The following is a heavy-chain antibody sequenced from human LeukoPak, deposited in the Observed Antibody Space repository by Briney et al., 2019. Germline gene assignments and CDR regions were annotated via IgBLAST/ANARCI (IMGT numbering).Heavy chain of an antibody. CDR1: GYTFASYG. CDR3: ARESDISGYDYNWFDP. V-gene: IGHV1-18*01. J-gene: IGHJ5*02. Sequence: ASVKVSCKASGYTFASYGISWVRQAPGQGLEWMGWISAYNDNTNYAQKLQGRVTMTTDTSTSTAYMELRSLRSDDTAVYYCARESDISGYDYNWFDPWGQGTLVTVSS. D-gene: IGHD5-12*01. CDR2: ISAYNDNT.